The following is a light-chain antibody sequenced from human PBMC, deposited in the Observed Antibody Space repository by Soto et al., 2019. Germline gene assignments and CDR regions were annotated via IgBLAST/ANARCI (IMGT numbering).Light chain of an antibody. CDR1: QSVSSSY. CDR3: QQYGSSPLLA. J-gene: IGKJ4*01. V-gene: IGKV3-20*01. CDR2: GAS. Sequence: EIVLTQSPGTLSLSPGERATLSCRASQSVSSSYLAWYQQKLGQAPRLLIYGASSRATGIPDRFSGSGSGTDFTLNISSLEPEDCAGYYCQQYGSSPLLAFGGGTKVEIK.